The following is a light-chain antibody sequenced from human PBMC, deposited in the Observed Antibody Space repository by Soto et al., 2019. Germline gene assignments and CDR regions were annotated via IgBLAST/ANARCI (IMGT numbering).Light chain of an antibody. V-gene: IGLV2-18*01. CDR1: SSDVGGYNY. CDR3: SLYTSENTYV. J-gene: IGLJ1*01. Sequence: QSVLTQPASVSGSPGQSITISCTGTSSDVGGYNYVSWYQQPPGTAPKLIIYEASNRSSGVPDRFSGSKSGNTASLTISGLQAADEADYYCSLYTSENTYVFGTGTKVTVL. CDR2: EAS.